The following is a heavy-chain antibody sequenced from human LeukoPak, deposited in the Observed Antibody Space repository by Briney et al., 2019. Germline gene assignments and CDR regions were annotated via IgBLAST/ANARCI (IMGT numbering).Heavy chain of an antibody. D-gene: IGHD1-26*01. CDR2: ISSSSSHI. V-gene: IGHV3-21*01. CDR1: GVTFISYS. CDR3: ARGAFNYDY. Sequence: GGSLRLSCAASGVTFISYSMNWVRQAPGKGLEWVSSISSSSSHIYYADSVKGRFTISRDNAKNSLYLQMNSLRAEDTAVYYCARGAFNYDYWGQGTLVTVSS. J-gene: IGHJ4*02.